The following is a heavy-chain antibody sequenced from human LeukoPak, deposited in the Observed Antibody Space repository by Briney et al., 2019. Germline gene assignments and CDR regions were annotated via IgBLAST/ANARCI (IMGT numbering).Heavy chain of an antibody. CDR1: GFIFSSYA. V-gene: IGHV3-23*01. D-gene: IGHD5-18*01. J-gene: IGHJ6*02. Sequence: GGSLRLSCAASGFIFSSYAMSWVRQAPGKGLEWVLGISGTGGRTYYADSVKGRFTISRDSSKNTLYLQMNSLRAEDTAVYYCTGYTHKGVWGQGTTVTVSS. CDR2: ISGTGGRT. CDR3: TGYTHKGV.